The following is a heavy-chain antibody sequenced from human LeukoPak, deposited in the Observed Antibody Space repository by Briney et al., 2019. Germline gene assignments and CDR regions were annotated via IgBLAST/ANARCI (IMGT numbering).Heavy chain of an antibody. D-gene: IGHD6-13*01. V-gene: IGHV1-46*01. J-gene: IGHJ4*02. CDR2: IDPSGGST. Sequence: ASVKVSCKASGYTFTKYYMHWVRQAPGQGLEWMGIIDPSGGSTSYAQTFQGRVTTTRDTSTSTFYMELSSLRSEDTAVYYCARGRGIAAPGPRSLFDYWGQGTLVTVSS. CDR1: GYTFTKYY. CDR3: ARGRGIAAPGPRSLFDY.